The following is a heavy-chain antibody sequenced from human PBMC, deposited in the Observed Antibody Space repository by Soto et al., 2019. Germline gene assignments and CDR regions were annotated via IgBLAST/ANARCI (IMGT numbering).Heavy chain of an antibody. CDR2: ITVSGDRT. V-gene: IGHV3-23*01. J-gene: IGHJ4*02. CDR1: GFSFSSYS. D-gene: IGHD3-22*01. Sequence: EVQLLESGGGLVQPGGSLRLSCAASGFSFSSYSMSWVRQTPGKGLEWVSAITVSGDRTYYADSVKGRFTISRDNSKNTHYLQMTSLRAEDTAIYYCATMNGYFEHWGQGTLVTVSS. CDR3: ATMNGYFEH.